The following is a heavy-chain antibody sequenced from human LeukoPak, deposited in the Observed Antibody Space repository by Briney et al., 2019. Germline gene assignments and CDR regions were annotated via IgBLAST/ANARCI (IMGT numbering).Heavy chain of an antibody. CDR3: AKDDGTAPFDY. Sequence: PGGSLRLSCAASXXTXSSYAMSWVXQXXXXXXXWVSAISGSGGSTYYADSVKGRFTISRDNSKNTLYLQMNSLRAEDTAVYYCAKDDGTAPFDYWGQGTLVTVSS. CDR2: ISGSGGST. V-gene: IGHV3-23*01. CDR1: XXTXSSYA. J-gene: IGHJ4*02. D-gene: IGHD6-25*01.